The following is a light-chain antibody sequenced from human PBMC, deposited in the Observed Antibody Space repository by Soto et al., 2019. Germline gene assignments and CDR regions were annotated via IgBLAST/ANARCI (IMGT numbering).Light chain of an antibody. CDR3: QQYSDCPPWT. J-gene: IGKJ1*01. Sequence: IVMPQSPDTMSVSPGVRASLSSRPSLSVKTKFAWYQKRPRQPPRLLLYGASCSATGIPARSRRSGSVPEFSLTISSLQSEDFAVYYCQQYSDCPPWTVGQGTKVDIK. V-gene: IGKV3-15*01. CDR1: LSVKTK. CDR2: GAS.